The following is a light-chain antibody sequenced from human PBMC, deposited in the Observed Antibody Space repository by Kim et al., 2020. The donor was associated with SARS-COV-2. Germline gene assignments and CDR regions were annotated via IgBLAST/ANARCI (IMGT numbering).Light chain of an antibody. Sequence: IKLTQSPSSLSASVGDRVTITCRASQGISSYLAWYQQKPGKAPKLLIYAASTLQSGVPSRFSGSGSGTVFTLTISSLKPEDFATYYCQQLNSYPITFGQGTRLEIK. J-gene: IGKJ5*01. CDR3: QQLNSYPIT. CDR2: AAS. CDR1: QGISSY. V-gene: IGKV1-9*01.